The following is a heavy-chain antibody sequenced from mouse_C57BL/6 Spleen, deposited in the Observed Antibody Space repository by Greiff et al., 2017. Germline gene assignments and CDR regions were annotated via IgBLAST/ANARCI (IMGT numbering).Heavy chain of an antibody. J-gene: IGHJ2*01. CDR2: INPNNGGT. CDR1: GYTFTDYY. D-gene: IGHD2-3*01. V-gene: IGHV1-26*01. Sequence: VQLQQSGPELVKPGASVKISCKASGYTFTDYYMNWVQQSHGKSLEWIGDINPNNGGTSYNQKFKGKATLTVDKSSSTAYMELRSLTSEDSAVYYCARYYDGYFDYWGQGTTLTVSS. CDR3: ARYYDGYFDY.